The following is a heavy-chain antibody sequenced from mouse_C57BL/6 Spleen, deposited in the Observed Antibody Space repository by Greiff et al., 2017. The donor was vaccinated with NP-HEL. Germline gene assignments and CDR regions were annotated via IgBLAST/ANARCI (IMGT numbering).Heavy chain of an antibody. Sequence: QVQLQQPGAELVKPGASVKLSCKASGYTFTSYWMHWVKQRPGRGLAWIGRLDPNSGGTKYTEKFKSKATLTVDKPSSTAYMQLSSLTSEDSAVYYCARGSYYYGSPWFAYWGQGTLVTVSA. CDR1: GYTFTSYW. V-gene: IGHV1-72*01. CDR3: ARGSYYYGSPWFAY. D-gene: IGHD1-1*01. J-gene: IGHJ3*01. CDR2: LDPNSGGT.